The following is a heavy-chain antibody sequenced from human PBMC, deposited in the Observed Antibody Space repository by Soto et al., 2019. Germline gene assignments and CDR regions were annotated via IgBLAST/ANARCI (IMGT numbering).Heavy chain of an antibody. CDR1: GYTFTVYY. Sequence: AAVKVPCKASGYTFTVYYMHCVLQSAGQGLEWMGWINPNSGGTNYAQKFQGWVTMTRDTSISTAYMELSRLRSDDTAVYYCARGYNWNGFDPWGQGTLVTVSS. D-gene: IGHD1-20*01. CDR3: ARGYNWNGFDP. V-gene: IGHV1-2*04. J-gene: IGHJ5*02. CDR2: INPNSGGT.